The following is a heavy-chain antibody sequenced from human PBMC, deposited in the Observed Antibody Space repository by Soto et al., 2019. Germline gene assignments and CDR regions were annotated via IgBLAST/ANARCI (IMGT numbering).Heavy chain of an antibody. V-gene: IGHV4-59*08. CDR3: SIHYDFWSGYYREDYYYYYMDV. D-gene: IGHD3-3*01. J-gene: IGHJ6*03. Sequence: SETLSLTCTVSGGSISSYYWSWIRQPPGKGLERIGYIYYSGSTNYNPSLKSRVTISVDTSKNQFSLKLSSVTAADTAVYYCSIHYDFWSGYYREDYYYYYMDVWGKGTTVTVSS. CDR1: GGSISSYY. CDR2: IYYSGST.